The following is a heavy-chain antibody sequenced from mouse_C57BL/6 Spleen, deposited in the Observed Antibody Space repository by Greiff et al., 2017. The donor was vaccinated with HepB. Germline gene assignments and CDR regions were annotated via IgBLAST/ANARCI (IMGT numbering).Heavy chain of an antibody. J-gene: IGHJ1*03. CDR2: IYPRSGNT. D-gene: IGHD1-1*01. CDR1: GYTFTSYG. CDR3: ARWNYCSSYGYFDV. V-gene: IGHV1-81*01. Sequence: QVQLQQSGAELARPGASVKLSCKASGYTFTSYGISWVKQRTGQGLEWIGEIYPRSGNTYYNEKFKGKATLTADKSSSTAYMELRSLTSEDSAVYFCARWNYCSSYGYFDVWGTGTTVTVSS.